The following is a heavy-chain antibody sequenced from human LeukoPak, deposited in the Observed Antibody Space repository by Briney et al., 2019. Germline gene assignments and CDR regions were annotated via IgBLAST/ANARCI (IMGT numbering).Heavy chain of an antibody. V-gene: IGHV4-34*01. CDR1: GGSFSGYY. J-gene: IGHJ5*02. Sequence: SETLSLTCAVYGGSFSGYYWSWIRQPPGKGLEWIGEINHSGSTNYNPSLKSRVTISVDTSKNQFSLKLSSVTAADTALYYCARAQYSRSCYLWGQGTLVSVSP. CDR2: INHSGST. CDR3: ARAQYSRSCYL. D-gene: IGHD6-13*01.